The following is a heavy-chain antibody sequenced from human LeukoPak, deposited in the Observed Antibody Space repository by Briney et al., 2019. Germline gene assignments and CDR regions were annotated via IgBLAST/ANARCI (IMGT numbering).Heavy chain of an antibody. CDR3: ARVTTRGTRTRGYYFDY. J-gene: IGHJ4*02. CDR2: IYYSGST. Sequence: PSQTLSLTCTVSGGSISSGGYYWSWIRQHPGKGLEWIGYIYYSGSTYYNPSLKSRVTISVDTSKNQSSLKLSSVTAADTAVYYCARVTTRGTRTRGYYFDYWGQGTLVTVSS. D-gene: IGHD1-14*01. CDR1: GGSISSGGYY. V-gene: IGHV4-31*03.